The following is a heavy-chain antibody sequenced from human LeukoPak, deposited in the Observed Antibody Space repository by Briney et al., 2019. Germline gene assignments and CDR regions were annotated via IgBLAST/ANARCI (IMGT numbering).Heavy chain of an antibody. V-gene: IGHV3-7*01. CDR3: ARRYTTTLTYYYYYYMDV. D-gene: IGHD1-26*01. CDR1: GLTFSSYW. Sequence: AGGSLRLSCAASGLTFSSYWMSWVRQAPGKGLEWVANIKQDGSEKYYVDSVKGRFTISRDNAKNSLYLQMNSLRAEDTAVYYCARRYTTTLTYYYYYYMDVWGKGTTVTISS. J-gene: IGHJ6*03. CDR2: IKQDGSEK.